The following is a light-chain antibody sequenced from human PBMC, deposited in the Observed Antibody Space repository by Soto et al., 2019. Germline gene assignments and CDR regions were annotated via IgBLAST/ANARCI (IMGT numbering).Light chain of an antibody. CDR1: QSVAGY. CDR3: QHRSNWRMYT. Sequence: ELVLTQSPATLSLSPGERATLSCRASQSVAGYLAWYQQKPGQGPRLLIYDTSNRATGAPPRFSGSGSGTDFTLTISSPEPEDFAIYYCQHRSNWRMYTFGQGTKLEIK. V-gene: IGKV3-11*01. CDR2: DTS. J-gene: IGKJ2*01.